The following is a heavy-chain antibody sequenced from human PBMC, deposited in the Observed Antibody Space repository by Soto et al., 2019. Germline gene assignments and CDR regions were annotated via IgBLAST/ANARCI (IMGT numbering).Heavy chain of an antibody. V-gene: IGHV3-23*01. D-gene: IGHD2-8*02. CDR1: GFTCSSYD. CDR2: ILVGGST. J-gene: IGHJ3*02. Sequence: SLRLSCAASGFTCSSYDMSWVRQAPGKGLEWVSTILVGGSTHYPDSVKGRFTISRDNSKNTAFLQMNSLTAGDTAEYYCAKATATGGGAFDICGQGTVVTVSS. CDR3: AKATATGGGAFDI.